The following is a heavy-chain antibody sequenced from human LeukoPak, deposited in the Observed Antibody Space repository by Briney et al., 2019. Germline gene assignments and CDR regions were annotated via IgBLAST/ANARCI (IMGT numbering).Heavy chain of an antibody. CDR3: ARDHGGIAVAGTEMAY. J-gene: IGHJ4*02. CDR1: GGTFSSYA. V-gene: IGHV1-69*13. CDR2: IIPIFGTA. D-gene: IGHD6-19*01. Sequence: ASVTVSCKASGGTFSSYAISWVRQAPGQGLEWMGGIIPIFGTANYAQKFQGRVTITADESTSTAYMEPSSLRSEDTAVYYCARDHGGIAVAGTEMAYWGQGTLVTVSS.